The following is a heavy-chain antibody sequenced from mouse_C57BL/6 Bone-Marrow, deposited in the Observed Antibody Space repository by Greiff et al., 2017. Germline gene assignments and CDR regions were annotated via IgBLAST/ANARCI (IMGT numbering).Heavy chain of an antibody. J-gene: IGHJ2*01. CDR2: IDPSDSYT. CDR1: GYTFTSYW. Sequence: SGAELVMPGASVKLSCKASGYTFTSYWMHWVKQRPGQGLEWIGEIDPSDSYTNYNQKFKGKSTLTVDKSSSTACMQLISLTSEDSAVYYCARCHEGYYGNFDYWGQGTTLTVSS. V-gene: IGHV1-69*01. D-gene: IGHD2-3*01. CDR3: ARCHEGYYGNFDY.